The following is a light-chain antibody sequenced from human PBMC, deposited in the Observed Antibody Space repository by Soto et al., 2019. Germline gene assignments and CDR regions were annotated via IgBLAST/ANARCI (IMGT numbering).Light chain of an antibody. CDR1: TGPVISGHW. CDR2: DTN. V-gene: IGLV7-46*01. J-gene: IGLJ2*01. CDR3: FLTYSGARPVV. Sequence: QAVVTQEPSLTVSPGGTVTLTCDSSTGPVISGHWPYWVQQKPGQAPRTLMYDTNKKHSWTPARFSGSLLGGKAALTLSGAQPEDEADYYCFLTYSGARPVVFGGGTKLTVL.